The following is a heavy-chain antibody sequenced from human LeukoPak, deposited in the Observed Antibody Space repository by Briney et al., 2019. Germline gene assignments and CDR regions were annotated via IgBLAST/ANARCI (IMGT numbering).Heavy chain of an antibody. D-gene: IGHD6-6*01. Sequence: ASVKVSCKASGYTFTDYFMHWVRQAPGQGLEWKGWINPNSGGTNYAQKFQGRVTMTRDTSTSTVYMELRSLRSDDTAVYYCAREGASSIAARKNLDAFDIWGQGTMVTVSS. CDR3: AREGASSIAARKNLDAFDI. V-gene: IGHV1-2*02. J-gene: IGHJ3*02. CDR2: INPNSGGT. CDR1: GYTFTDYF.